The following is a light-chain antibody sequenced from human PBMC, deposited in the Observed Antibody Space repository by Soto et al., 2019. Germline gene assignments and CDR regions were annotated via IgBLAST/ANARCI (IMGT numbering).Light chain of an antibody. CDR1: QSISSY. V-gene: IGKV1-39*01. Sequence: DIQMTQSPSSLSASVGDRVTITCRASQSISSYLNWYQQKPGKAPKLLIYAASSLQSGVPSRFSGSGSGTYFALTISSLQPEDFATYYCQQSYSTRLTFGGWTKWEIK. CDR2: AAS. CDR3: QQSYSTRLT. J-gene: IGKJ4*01.